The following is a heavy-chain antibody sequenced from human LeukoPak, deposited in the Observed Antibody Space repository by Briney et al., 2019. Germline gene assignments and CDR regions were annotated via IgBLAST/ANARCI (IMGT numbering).Heavy chain of an antibody. Sequence: GESLKISCKGSGYSFTSYWIGWVRQMPGKGLEWMGIIHPGDSDTRYSPSFQGQVTISADKSISTAYLQWSSLKASDTAMYYCARPAYCGGDCYSYYFDYWGQGTLVTVSS. D-gene: IGHD2-21*01. CDR1: GYSFTSYW. J-gene: IGHJ4*02. CDR3: ARPAYCGGDCYSYYFDY. CDR2: IHPGDSDT. V-gene: IGHV5-51*01.